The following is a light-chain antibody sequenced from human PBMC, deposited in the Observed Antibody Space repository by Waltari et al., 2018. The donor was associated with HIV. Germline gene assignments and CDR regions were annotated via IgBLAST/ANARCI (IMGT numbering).Light chain of an antibody. CDR2: AKD. Sequence: QSVLAQPPSASGTPGQRVTISCSGSSSNIARNTVNWYQPLPGTAPKLLIYAKDQRPSGVPDRFSGSKSDTSASLAISGLQSEDEADFYCAAWDDSLNEWLFGGGTKLTVL. J-gene: IGLJ3*02. CDR1: SSNIARNT. V-gene: IGLV1-44*01. CDR3: AAWDDSLNEWL.